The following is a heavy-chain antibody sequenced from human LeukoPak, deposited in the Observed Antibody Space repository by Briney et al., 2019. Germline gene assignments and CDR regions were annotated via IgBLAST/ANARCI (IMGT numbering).Heavy chain of an antibody. J-gene: IGHJ6*02. CDR2: INPGNGDT. V-gene: IGHV1-3*01. D-gene: IGHD2-15*01. CDR3: ARERWHCRVNCYSVYYYALDV. Sequence: ASVTVSCTGSGYTFTNYAVHWVRQAPGQRLEWLGWINPGNGDTKYSQNFQGRVTVTSDTSAATAYVELNSLTSEDTAVYYCARERWHCRVNCYSVYYYALDVWGQGTTVTVSS. CDR1: GYTFTNYA.